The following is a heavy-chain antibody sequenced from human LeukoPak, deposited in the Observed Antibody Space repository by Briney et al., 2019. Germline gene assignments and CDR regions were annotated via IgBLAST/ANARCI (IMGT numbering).Heavy chain of an antibody. CDR2: ISYDGSNK. CDR3: ARTLIEYSVSSCYFDY. Sequence: PGGSLRLSCAAFGFTFSKHAMHWVCQAPGKGLELVAVISYDGSNKKYADSVKGRFTISRDNSKNTLYLQMNSLRAEDTAVYYCARTLIEYSVSSCYFDYWGQGTLLTVSS. CDR1: GFTFSKHA. D-gene: IGHD6-6*01. V-gene: IGHV3-30*04. J-gene: IGHJ4*02.